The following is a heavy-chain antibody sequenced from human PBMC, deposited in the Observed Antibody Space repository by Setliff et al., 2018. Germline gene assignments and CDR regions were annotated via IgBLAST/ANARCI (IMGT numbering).Heavy chain of an antibody. CDR1: GYNFLDYW. Sequence: GESLKISCKASGYNFLDYWIGWVRQMPGKGLEWMGTIYPDDSDTRYSPSVQGPFTISADKSISTAYLQWSSLKASDTAFYYCARRRRFDSGGPRSPWYFDLWGRGTLVTVSS. CDR2: IYPDDSDT. D-gene: IGHD3-22*01. J-gene: IGHJ2*01. V-gene: IGHV5-51*01. CDR3: ARRRRFDSGGPRSPWYFDL.